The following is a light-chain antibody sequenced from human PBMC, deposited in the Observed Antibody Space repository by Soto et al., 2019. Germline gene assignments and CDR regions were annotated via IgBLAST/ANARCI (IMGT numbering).Light chain of an antibody. CDR1: QSINTY. J-gene: IGKJ1*01. V-gene: IGKV1-39*01. CDR3: HQSYGTPWT. CDR2: SAS. Sequence: IQMTPSPSPPSASVGDKGTLTCPAKQSINTYLNWYQQKPGKAPNLLIFSASTLQSGVPSRFSGSGSGTDFTLAISSLQPEDSATYYCHQSYGTPWTFGQGTKVDIK.